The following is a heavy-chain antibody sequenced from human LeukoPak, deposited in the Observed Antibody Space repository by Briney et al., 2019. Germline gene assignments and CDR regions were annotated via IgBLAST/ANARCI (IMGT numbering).Heavy chain of an antibody. D-gene: IGHD5-18*01. CDR1: GGSFSGYY. CDR3: ARAGYKTDY. J-gene: IGHJ4*02. V-gene: IGHV4-34*01. CDR2: INHSGST. Sequence: PSETLSLTCAVYGGSFSGYYWSWIRQPPGEGLEWIGEINHSGSTNYNPSLKSRVTISVDTSKNQFSLKLSSVTAADTAVYYCARAGYKTDYWGQGTLVTVSS.